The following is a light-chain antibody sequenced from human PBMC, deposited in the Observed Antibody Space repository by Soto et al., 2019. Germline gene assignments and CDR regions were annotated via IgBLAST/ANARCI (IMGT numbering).Light chain of an antibody. CDR3: SSHTSGDTRV. Sequence: QSALTQPASVSGSPGQSIAISCTGTSSDVGGYDYVSWYQQHPDKAPKLIIYEVTTRPSGVSNRFSGSKSGNTASLTISGLQPDDEADYYCSSHTSGDTRVFGSGTKLTVL. V-gene: IGLV2-14*01. CDR2: EVT. CDR1: SSDVGGYDY. J-gene: IGLJ1*01.